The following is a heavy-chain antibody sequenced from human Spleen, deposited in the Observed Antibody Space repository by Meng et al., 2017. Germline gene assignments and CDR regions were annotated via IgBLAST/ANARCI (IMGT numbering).Heavy chain of an antibody. J-gene: IGHJ6*02. CDR2: INWNGGSP. D-gene: IGHD1-26*01. Sequence: SLMFSCAASGFTFDDYGMSWVRQAPGKGLEWVSVINWNGGSPGYADSVKSRFTISRANAKNSLYLQMNSLRAEDTALSYGASFGACGGYYYYYYGMDVWGQGTAVTVSS. CDR3: ASFGACGGYYYYYYGMDV. CDR1: GFTFDDYG. V-gene: IGHV3-20*04.